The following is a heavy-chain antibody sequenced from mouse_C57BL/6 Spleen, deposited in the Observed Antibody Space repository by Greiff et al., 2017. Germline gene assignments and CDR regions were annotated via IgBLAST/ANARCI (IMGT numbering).Heavy chain of an antibody. J-gene: IGHJ4*01. D-gene: IGHD2-1*01. V-gene: IGHV1-64*01. Sequence: QVQLQQPGAELVKPGASVKLSCKASGYTFTSYWMHWVKQRPGQGLEWIGMIHPNSGSTNYNEKFKSKATLTEDKSSSTAYMQLSSLTSEDSAVYYCAREPIYYGNPYAMDYWGQGTSVTVSS. CDR1: GYTFTSYW. CDR2: IHPNSGST. CDR3: AREPIYYGNPYAMDY.